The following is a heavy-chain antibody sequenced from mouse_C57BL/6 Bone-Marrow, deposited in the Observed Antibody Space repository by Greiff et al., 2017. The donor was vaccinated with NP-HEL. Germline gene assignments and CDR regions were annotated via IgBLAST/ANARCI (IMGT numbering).Heavy chain of an antibody. J-gene: IGHJ2*01. CDR3: ARKGGNLHFDY. CDR1: GYSFTGYY. CDR2: INPSTGGT. D-gene: IGHD2-1*01. V-gene: IGHV1-42*01. Sequence: VQLQQSGPELVKPGASVKISCKASGYSFTGYYMNWVKQSPEKSLEWIGEINPSTGGTTYNQKFKAKATLTVDKSSSTAYMQLKGLTSEDSAVYYCARKGGNLHFDYWGQGTTLTVSS.